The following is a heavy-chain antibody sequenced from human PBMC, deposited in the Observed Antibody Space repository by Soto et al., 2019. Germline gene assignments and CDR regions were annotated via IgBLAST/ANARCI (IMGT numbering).Heavy chain of an antibody. J-gene: IGHJ4*02. V-gene: IGHV4-34*01. CDR1: GGSFSGYY. Sequence: TSETLSLTCAVYGGSFSGYYWSWIRQPPGKGLEWIGYIYYSGNTYYNPSLKSRVTISVDTSKNQFSLRLTSVTAADTAVYYCARDKITGLFDYWGQGTLVTVSS. D-gene: IGHD2-8*02. CDR3: ARDKITGLFDY. CDR2: IYYSGNT.